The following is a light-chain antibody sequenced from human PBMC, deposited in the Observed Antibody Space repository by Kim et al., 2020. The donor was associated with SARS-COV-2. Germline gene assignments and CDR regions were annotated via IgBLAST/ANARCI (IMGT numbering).Light chain of an antibody. CDR2: DAT. Sequence: EIVLTQSPATLSLSPGERATLSCRASQSIGSYLAWYQQKPGQAPRLLIYDATNRATGIPARFSGSGSGTDFTLTISSLESEDFAVYYCQQRGDWPLTFGGGTKVDIK. CDR3: QQRGDWPLT. V-gene: IGKV3-11*01. CDR1: QSIGSY. J-gene: IGKJ4*01.